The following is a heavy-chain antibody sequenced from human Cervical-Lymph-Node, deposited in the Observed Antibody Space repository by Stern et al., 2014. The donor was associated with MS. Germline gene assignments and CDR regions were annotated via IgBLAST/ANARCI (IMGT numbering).Heavy chain of an antibody. V-gene: IGHV1-69*01. CDR1: GGNLSNYG. CDR3: ARDGDSSMLGLDV. J-gene: IGHJ6*02. D-gene: IGHD4-17*01. Sequence: VQLVQSGAEVKKPGSSVKVSCKASGGNLSNYGISWVRQAPGQGLEWMGGIIPMFGTANYAQKFQGRVTLTADDSTNTAYMDLSSLTSEDTAVYYCARDGDSSMLGLDVWGQGTTVTVSS. CDR2: IIPMFGTA.